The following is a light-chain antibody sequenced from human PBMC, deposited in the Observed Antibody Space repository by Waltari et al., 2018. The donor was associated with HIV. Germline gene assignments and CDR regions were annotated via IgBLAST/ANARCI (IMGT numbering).Light chain of an antibody. CDR3: QQSYSIPYT. J-gene: IGKJ2*01. V-gene: IGKV1-39*01. Sequence: DIHMTQSPVSLSASVGDRLNITCRASQNIDTDLNWFQQKPGKAPNLLINAASNLQSGVPSRFSGSGSGTDFTLTISNLQAEDFAVYFCQQSYSIPYTFALGTKLEI. CDR1: QNIDTD. CDR2: AAS.